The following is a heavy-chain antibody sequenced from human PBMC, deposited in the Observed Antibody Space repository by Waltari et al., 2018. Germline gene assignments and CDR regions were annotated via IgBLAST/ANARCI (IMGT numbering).Heavy chain of an antibody. CDR1: GFTFSSYS. CDR2: ISSSSTI. Sequence: EVQLVESGGGLVQPGGSLRLSCAASGFTFSSYSMNWVRQAPGKGLEWVSYISSSSTIYYADSVKGRFTISRDNAKNSLYLQMNSLRAEDTAVYYCASMTSNWFDPWGQGTLVTVSS. V-gene: IGHV3-48*01. J-gene: IGHJ5*02. CDR3: ASMTSNWFDP.